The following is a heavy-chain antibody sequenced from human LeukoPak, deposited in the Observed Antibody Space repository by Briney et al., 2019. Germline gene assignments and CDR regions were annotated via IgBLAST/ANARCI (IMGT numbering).Heavy chain of an antibody. Sequence: GESLKISCKGSGYSFTSYWIGWVRQMPGKGLEWIGIIYPGDSDIRYSPSFQGQVTISADKSISTAYLQWSSLKASDTAMHYCARRYYGSGSYYTDYWGQGTLVTVSS. CDR3: ARRYYGSGSYYTDY. CDR2: IYPGDSDI. V-gene: IGHV5-51*01. D-gene: IGHD3-10*01. CDR1: GYSFTSYW. J-gene: IGHJ4*02.